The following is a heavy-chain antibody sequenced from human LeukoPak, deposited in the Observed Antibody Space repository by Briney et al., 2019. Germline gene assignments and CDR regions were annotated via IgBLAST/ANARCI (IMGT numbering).Heavy chain of an antibody. CDR2: ISSSSSYI. CDR1: GFTFSSYS. CDR3: ARHRLEYSSSFEDY. V-gene: IGHV3-21*01. J-gene: IGHJ4*02. D-gene: IGHD6-6*01. Sequence: GGSLRLSCAASGFTFSSYSMNWVRQAPGKGLEWVSSISSSSSYIYYADSVKGRFTISRDNAKNSLYLQMNSLRAEDTAVYYCARHRLEYSSSFEDYWGQGTRVTVSS.